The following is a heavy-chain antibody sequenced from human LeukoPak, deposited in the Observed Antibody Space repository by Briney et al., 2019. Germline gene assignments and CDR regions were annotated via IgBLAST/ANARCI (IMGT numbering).Heavy chain of an antibody. J-gene: IGHJ4*02. V-gene: IGHV5-51*01. Sequence: GESLKISCKGSGYSFTSYWIGWVRQMPGKGLEWMGIIYPGDSDTRYSPSFQGQVTISADKSISTAYLQWSSLKASDTAMYYCARGNRYFDWLLVRKLDYWGQGTLVTVSS. CDR1: GYSFTSYW. D-gene: IGHD3-9*01. CDR3: ARGNRYFDWLLVRKLDY. CDR2: IYPGDSDT.